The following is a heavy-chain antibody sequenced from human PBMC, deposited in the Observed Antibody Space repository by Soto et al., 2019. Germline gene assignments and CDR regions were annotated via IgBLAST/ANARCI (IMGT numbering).Heavy chain of an antibody. D-gene: IGHD1-26*01. CDR1: GFTFSSYG. CDR3: AKTWGDAFDI. V-gene: IGHV3-30*18. Sequence: QVQLVESGGGVVQPGRSLRLSCAASGFTFSSYGMHWVREAPGKGLEWVAVISYDGSNKYYADSVKGRFTISRDNSKNTLYLQMNSLRAEDTAVYYCAKTWGDAFDIWGQGTMVTVSS. CDR2: ISYDGSNK. J-gene: IGHJ3*02.